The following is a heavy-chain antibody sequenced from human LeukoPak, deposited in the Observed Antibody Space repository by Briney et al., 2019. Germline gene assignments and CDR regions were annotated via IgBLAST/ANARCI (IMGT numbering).Heavy chain of an antibody. J-gene: IGHJ4*02. CDR2: ISSNGGST. CDR1: GFTFSSYA. Sequence: GGSLRLSCAASGFTFSSYAMHWVRQAPGKGLEYVSAISSNGGSTYYANSVKGRFTISRDNSKNTLYLQMGSLRAEDMAVYYCARDVWELLRAFDYWGQGTLVTVSS. D-gene: IGHD1-26*01. V-gene: IGHV3-64*01. CDR3: ARDVWELLRAFDY.